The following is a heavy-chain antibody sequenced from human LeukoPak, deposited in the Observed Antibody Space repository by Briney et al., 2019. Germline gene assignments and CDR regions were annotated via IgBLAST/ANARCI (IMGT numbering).Heavy chain of an antibody. J-gene: IGHJ4*02. D-gene: IGHD6-19*01. V-gene: IGHV3-23*01. CDR2: INDNGANT. CDR3: TKGDGGWYPIDS. Sequence: GASLRLSCAASGFTFKKYGMSWVRQASGKGLEWVSTINDNGANTHYADSVKGRFTISRDSSKNTLFLQMNSLRADDTARYYCTKGDGGWYPIDSWGQGTLIIVSS. CDR1: GFTFKKYG.